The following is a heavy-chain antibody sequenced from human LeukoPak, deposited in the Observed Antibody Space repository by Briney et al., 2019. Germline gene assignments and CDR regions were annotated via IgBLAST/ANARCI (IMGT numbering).Heavy chain of an antibody. Sequence: GGSLRLSCAASGFTVSSNYMSWVRQAPGKGLEWVSVIYSGGSTYYADSVKGRFTISRDNSKNTLYLQMNSLRAEDTAVYYCARATGYSPEYYFDYWGQGTLVTVSS. CDR1: GFTVSSNY. J-gene: IGHJ4*02. D-gene: IGHD6-13*01. V-gene: IGHV3-66*01. CDR3: ARATGYSPEYYFDY. CDR2: IYSGGST.